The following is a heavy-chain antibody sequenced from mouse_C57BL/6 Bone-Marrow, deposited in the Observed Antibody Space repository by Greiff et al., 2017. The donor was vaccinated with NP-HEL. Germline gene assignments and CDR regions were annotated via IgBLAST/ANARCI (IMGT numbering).Heavy chain of an antibody. CDR1: GYSFTGYF. CDR2: INPSNGDT. Sequence: VQLQQSGPELVKPGDSVKISCKASGYSFTGYFMNWVLQSHGKSLEWIGRINPSNGDTLYNQKFKGKATLTVDKSSSTAHMELRSLTSEDSAVYYCARNPITTVVAPYAMDYWGQGTSVTVSS. V-gene: IGHV1-20*01. D-gene: IGHD1-1*01. J-gene: IGHJ4*01. CDR3: ARNPITTVVAPYAMDY.